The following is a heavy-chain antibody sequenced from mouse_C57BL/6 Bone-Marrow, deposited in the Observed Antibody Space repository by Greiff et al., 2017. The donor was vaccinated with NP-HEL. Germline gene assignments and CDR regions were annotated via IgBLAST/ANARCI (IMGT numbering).Heavy chain of an antibody. CDR1: GLPLSAYY. CDR2: IRNGGGST. V-gene: IGHV5-12*01. CDR3: ARHWFAY. J-gene: IGHJ3*01. Sequence: EVQGVESGGGLLQPGGSLNPSGAASGLPLSAYYRYWVPKPPEKGREWCASIRNGGGSTYYPATVKGRFTISRDNAKNTLYLQMSRLKSEDTAMYYCARHWFAYWGQGTLVTVSA.